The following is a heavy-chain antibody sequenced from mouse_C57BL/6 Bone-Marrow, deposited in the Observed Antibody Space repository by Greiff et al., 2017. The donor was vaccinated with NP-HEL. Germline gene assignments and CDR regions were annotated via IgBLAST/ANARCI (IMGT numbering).Heavy chain of an antibody. J-gene: IGHJ4*01. CDR1: GYTFTDYY. CDR2: INPYNGGT. Sequence: VQLQQSGPVLVKPGASVKMSCKASGYTFTDYYMNWVKQSHGKSLEWIGVINPYNGGTSYNQKFKGKATLTVDKSSSTAYMELNSLTSEDSAVYYCARGGVITTRAMDYWGQGTSVTVSS. V-gene: IGHV1-19*01. CDR3: ARGGVITTRAMDY. D-gene: IGHD1-1*01.